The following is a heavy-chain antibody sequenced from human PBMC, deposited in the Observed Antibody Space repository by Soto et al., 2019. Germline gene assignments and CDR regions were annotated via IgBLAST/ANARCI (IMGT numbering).Heavy chain of an antibody. CDR1: GFTFNAYA. CDR2: IGGSGGNR. Sequence: EVQLLESGGGLVQPGGSLRLSCAASGFTFNAYAMTWVRQAPGKGLEWVSAIGGSGGNRYYADSVRGRFTISRDNSKDTVELQMNSLRVEYTAVYYCARVASDYINSVDNWGQGILVTVSS. CDR3: ARVASDYINSVDN. J-gene: IGHJ4*02. D-gene: IGHD4-4*01. V-gene: IGHV3-23*01.